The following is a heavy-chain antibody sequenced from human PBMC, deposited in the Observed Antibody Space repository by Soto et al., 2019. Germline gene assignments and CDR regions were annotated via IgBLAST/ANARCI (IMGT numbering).Heavy chain of an antibody. J-gene: IGHJ4*02. V-gene: IGHV1-46*01. CDR2: INPSGGST. Sequence: QVQLVQSGAEVKKPGASVKVSCKASGYTFTSYYMHWVRQAPGQGLEWMGIINPSGGSTSYAQKFQGRVTXXXXXSXXTVYMELSSLRSEDTAVYYCARSIYDSSGPAIDYWGQGTLVTVSS. CDR3: ARSIYDSSGPAIDY. CDR1: GYTFTSYY. D-gene: IGHD3-22*01.